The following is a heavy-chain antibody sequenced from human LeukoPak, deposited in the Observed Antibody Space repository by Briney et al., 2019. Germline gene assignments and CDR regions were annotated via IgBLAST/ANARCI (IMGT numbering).Heavy chain of an antibody. V-gene: IGHV5-51*01. D-gene: IGHD2-2*01. J-gene: IGHJ3*02. CDR2: IYPGDSDT. CDR3: ARQYCSSTSCYAGAFDI. Sequence: GESLKISCQGSGYSFTSYWIGWVRQMPGKGLEWMGIIYPGDSDTRYSPSFQGQVTISADKSISTAYLQWSSLKASDTAMYYCARQYCSSTSCYAGAFDIWGQGTMVTVSS. CDR1: GYSFTSYW.